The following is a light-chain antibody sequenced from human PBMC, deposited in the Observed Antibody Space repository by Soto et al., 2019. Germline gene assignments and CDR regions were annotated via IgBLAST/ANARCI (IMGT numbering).Light chain of an antibody. V-gene: IGLV2-14*01. CDR2: DVT. Sequence: QSALTQPASVSGSPGQSITISCTGTSSDVGVYNYVSWYQQHPGKAPKLIIYDVTNRPSGVSDRFSGSKSGNTASLTISGLQAEDEADYYCSSFTTSSTYVFGTGTKLTVL. J-gene: IGLJ1*01. CDR3: SSFTTSSTYV. CDR1: SSDVGVYNY.